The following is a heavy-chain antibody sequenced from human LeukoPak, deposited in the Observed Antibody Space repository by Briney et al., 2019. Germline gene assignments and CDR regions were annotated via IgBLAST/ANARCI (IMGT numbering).Heavy chain of an antibody. V-gene: IGHV3-30*03. D-gene: IGHD3-10*01. CDR1: GFTFSSYG. CDR2: ISYDGSNK. J-gene: IGHJ4*02. CDR3: ARGGFRNYFDY. Sequence: PGRSLRLSCAASGFTFSSYGMHWVRQAPGKGLEWVAVISYDGSNKYYADSVKGRFTISRDNSKNTLYLQMNSLRAEDTAVYYCARGGFRNYFDYWGQGTLVTVSS.